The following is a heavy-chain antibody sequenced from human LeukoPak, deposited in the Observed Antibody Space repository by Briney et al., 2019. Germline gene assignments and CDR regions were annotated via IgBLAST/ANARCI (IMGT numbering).Heavy chain of an antibody. Sequence: SETLSLXCTVSGYSISSGYYWGWIRQPPGRGLEWIGSIYHSGSTYYNPSLKSRVTISVDTSKNQFSLKLSSVTAADTAVYYCAGQRITMVRGVIRGNWFDPWGQGTLVTVSS. D-gene: IGHD3-10*01. J-gene: IGHJ5*02. CDR2: IYHSGST. CDR1: GYSISSGYY. V-gene: IGHV4-38-2*02. CDR3: AGQRITMVRGVIRGNWFDP.